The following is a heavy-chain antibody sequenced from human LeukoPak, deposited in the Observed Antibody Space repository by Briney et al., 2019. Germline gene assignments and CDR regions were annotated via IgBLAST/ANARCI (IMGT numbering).Heavy chain of an antibody. V-gene: IGHV3-7*01. CDR3: ARGGQIGTVDY. J-gene: IGHJ4*02. CDR2: INEDGSEK. D-gene: IGHD1-1*01. CDR1: GFIFSTYW. Sequence: GGSLRLSCAASGFIFSTYWMSWVRQAPGKGLEWVANINEDGSEKYYVDSVKGRFTISRDNAKISVYLQTNSPRAEDTAVYYCARGGQIGTVDYWGQGALVTVSS.